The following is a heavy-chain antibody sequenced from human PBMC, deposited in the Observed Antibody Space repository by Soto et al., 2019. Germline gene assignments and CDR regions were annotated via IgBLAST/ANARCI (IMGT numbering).Heavy chain of an antibody. CDR3: ARSRDGYSFYFYYGMDG. V-gene: IGHV3-30*03. Sequence: GSLRLSCAASGFTFSSYSMNWVRQAPGKGLEWMALILHDGSAEYYADSVKGRFTISRDNSKNTLYLQMNSLRAEDTAVYYCARSRDGYSFYFYYGMDGWGQGTTVTVSS. J-gene: IGHJ6*02. D-gene: IGHD4-4*01. CDR1: GFTFSSYS. CDR2: ILHDGSAE.